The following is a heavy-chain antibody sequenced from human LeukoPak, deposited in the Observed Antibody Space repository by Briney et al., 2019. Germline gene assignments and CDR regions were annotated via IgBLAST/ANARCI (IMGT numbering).Heavy chain of an antibody. CDR2: IRYDGSNI. J-gene: IGHJ4*02. V-gene: IGHV3-30*02. CDR1: GFTFSSYG. CDR3: AKGIKYYYDSSGYGPHFDY. D-gene: IGHD3-22*01. Sequence: GGSLRLSCAASGFTFSSYGMHWVRQAPGKGLEWVAFIRYDGSNIYYADSVKGRFTISRDNSKNTLYLQMNSLRAEDTAVYYCAKGIKYYYDSSGYGPHFDYWGQGTLVTVSS.